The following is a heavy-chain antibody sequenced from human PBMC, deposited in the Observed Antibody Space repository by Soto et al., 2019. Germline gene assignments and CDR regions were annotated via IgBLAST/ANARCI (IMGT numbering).Heavy chain of an antibody. D-gene: IGHD6-13*01. CDR1: GYTFTGYY. Sequence: ASVKVSCKASGYTFTGYYMHWVRQAPGQGLEWMGWINPNSGGTNYAQKFQGWVTMTRDTSISTAYMELSRLRSDDTAVYYFARVLGIAAAGTSYYYYYGMDVWGQGTTVTVSS. CDR2: INPNSGGT. V-gene: IGHV1-2*04. CDR3: ARVLGIAAAGTSYYYYYGMDV. J-gene: IGHJ6*02.